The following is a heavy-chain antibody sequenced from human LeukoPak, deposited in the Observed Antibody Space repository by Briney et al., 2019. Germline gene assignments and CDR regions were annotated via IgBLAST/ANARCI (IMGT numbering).Heavy chain of an antibody. CDR3: ARGDDYYYYMDV. Sequence: ASVKVSCKASGYTFTSYDINWVRQATGQGLEWMGWMNPNSGNTGYAQKFQGRVTMTRNTSISTAYMELCSLRSEDTAVYYCARGDDYYYYMDVWGKGTTVTVSS. CDR2: MNPNSGNT. J-gene: IGHJ6*03. V-gene: IGHV1-8*01. CDR1: GYTFTSYD.